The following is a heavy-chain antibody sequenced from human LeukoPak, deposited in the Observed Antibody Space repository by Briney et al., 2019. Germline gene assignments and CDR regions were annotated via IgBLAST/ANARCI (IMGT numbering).Heavy chain of an antibody. CDR2: IYYSGST. CDR3: ARRYCSGGSRYSDNWFDP. D-gene: IGHD2-15*01. CDR1: GGSISSISSNNYH. Sequence: SETLSLTCIVSGGSISSISSNNYHWGWIRQPPGKGLEWIGSIYYSGSTYYNPSLKSRVTISVDTSKNQFSLKLSSVTAADTAVYYCARRYCSGGSRYSDNWFDPWGQGTLVAVSS. J-gene: IGHJ5*02. V-gene: IGHV4-39*01.